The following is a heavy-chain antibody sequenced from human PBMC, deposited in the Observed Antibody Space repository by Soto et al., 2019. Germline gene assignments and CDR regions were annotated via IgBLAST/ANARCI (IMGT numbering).Heavy chain of an antibody. D-gene: IGHD1-7*01. J-gene: IGHJ6*02. CDR2: IYYSGST. CDR3: AREEGVITGTTNGMDV. CDR1: GGSISSYY. V-gene: IGHV4-59*01. Sequence: QVQLQESGPGLVKPSETLSLTCTVSGGSISSYYWSWIRQPPGKGLEWIGYIYYSGSTNYNPSLKSRVTISVDTSKNQFSLKLSSVTAADTAVYYCAREEGVITGTTNGMDVWGQGTTVTVSS.